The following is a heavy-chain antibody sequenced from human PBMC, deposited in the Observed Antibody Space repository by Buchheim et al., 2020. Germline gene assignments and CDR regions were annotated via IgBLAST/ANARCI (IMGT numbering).Heavy chain of an antibody. CDR1: GFTFSSYG. CDR3: AKDNARNMITFGGVIVTNRNYYGMDV. V-gene: IGHV3-30*18. CDR2: ISYDGSNK. Sequence: QVQPVESGGGVVQPGRSLRLSCAASGFTFSSYGMHWVRQAPGKGLEWVAVISYDGSNKYYADSVKGRFTISRDNSKNTLYLQMNSLRAEDTAVYYCAKDNARNMITFGGVIVTNRNYYGMDVWGQGTT. J-gene: IGHJ6*02. D-gene: IGHD3-16*02.